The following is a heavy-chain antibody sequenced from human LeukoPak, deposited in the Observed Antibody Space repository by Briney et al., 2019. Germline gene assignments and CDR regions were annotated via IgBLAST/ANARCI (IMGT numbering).Heavy chain of an antibody. CDR3: AKVCNRVAAPFFCHDY. CDR1: GFTFSSYA. J-gene: IGHJ4*02. V-gene: IGHV3-23*01. D-gene: IGHD2-15*01. Sequence: GGSLRLSCAASGFTFSSYAMSWVRQAPGKGLQWVSVISGSGGSTYYADSVKGRFTISRDNSKNTLYVQMNSLRAEDTAVYYCAKVCNRVAAPFFCHDYWGQGTLVTVSS. CDR2: ISGSGGST.